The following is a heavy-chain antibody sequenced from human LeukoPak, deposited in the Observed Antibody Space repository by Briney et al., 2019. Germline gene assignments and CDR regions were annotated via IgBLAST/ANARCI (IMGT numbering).Heavy chain of an antibody. D-gene: IGHD3-3*01. CDR2: ISWDGGST. CDR1: GFTFDDYT. V-gene: IGHV3-43*01. Sequence: GGSLRLSCAASGFTFDDYTMHRVRQAPGKGLEWVSLISWDGGSTYYADSVKGRFTISRDNSKNSLYLQMNSLRTEDTALYYCAKDSASRGEWLLPFDYWGQGTLVTVSS. J-gene: IGHJ4*02. CDR3: AKDSASRGEWLLPFDY.